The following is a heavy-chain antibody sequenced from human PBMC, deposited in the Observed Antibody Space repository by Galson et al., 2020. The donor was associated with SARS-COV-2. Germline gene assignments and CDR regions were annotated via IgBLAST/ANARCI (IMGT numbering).Heavy chain of an antibody. CDR3: AKLMGIAVGTDY. Sequence: GGSLRLSCAASGFTFDDYAMHWVRQAPGKGLEWVPGISWNSGSIGYADSVKDRFTISRDNAKNSLYLQMNSLRAEDTALYYCAKLMGIAVGTDYWGQGTLVTVSS. V-gene: IGHV3-9*01. D-gene: IGHD6-19*01. J-gene: IGHJ4*02. CDR2: ISWNSGSI. CDR1: GFTFDDYA.